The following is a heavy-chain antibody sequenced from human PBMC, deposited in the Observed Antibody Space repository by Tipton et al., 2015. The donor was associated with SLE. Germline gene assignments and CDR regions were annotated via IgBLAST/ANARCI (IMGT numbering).Heavy chain of an antibody. D-gene: IGHD4-17*01. J-gene: IGHJ4*02. V-gene: IGHV4-59*11. CDR2: INYSGST. CDR1: GGSISSHY. CDR3: ARGLWPTTVSSIYFDY. Sequence: TLSLTCTVSGGSISSHYWSWIRRPPGKALEWIAYINYSGSTNYNPSLKSRVTMSVDTSKNQFSLKLSSVTAADTAVYYCARGLWPTTVSSIYFDYWGQGTLVTVSA.